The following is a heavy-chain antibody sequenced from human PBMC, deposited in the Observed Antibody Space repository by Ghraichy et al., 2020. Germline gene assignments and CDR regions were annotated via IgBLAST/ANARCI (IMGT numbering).Heavy chain of an antibody. D-gene: IGHD2-2*01. V-gene: IGHV3-7*03. J-gene: IGHJ4*02. CDR3: ARSPRPEFDH. Sequence: GGSLRLSCEVSGFTFSRYWMNWVRQAPGKGLEWVANIKQDGSEKYYVDSVKGRFTISRDNAKNSLYLQMNSLRADDTAVYYCARSPRPEFDHWGQGTLVTVSS. CDR1: GFTFSRYW. CDR2: IKQDGSEK.